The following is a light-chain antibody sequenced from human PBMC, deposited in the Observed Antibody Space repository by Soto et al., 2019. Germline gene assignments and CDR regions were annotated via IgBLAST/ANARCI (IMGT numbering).Light chain of an antibody. CDR2: KAS. Sequence: DIQMTQSPSTLSGSVGDRVTITCRASQTISSWLAWYQQKPGKAPKLLIYKASTLKSGVPSRFSGSGSGTEFTLTISSLQPDDFATYFCQQYHNYPRTFGQGTKVDIK. J-gene: IGKJ1*01. CDR1: QTISSW. V-gene: IGKV1-5*03. CDR3: QQYHNYPRT.